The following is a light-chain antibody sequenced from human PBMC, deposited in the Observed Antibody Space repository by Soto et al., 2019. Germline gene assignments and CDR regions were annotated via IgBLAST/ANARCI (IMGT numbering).Light chain of an antibody. Sequence: QSALTQPASVSGSPGQSITISCTGTSSDVGSYNFVSWFQQHPGKVPKLIIYEGTERPSGVSNRFSASKSGNTASLTISGLQADDEADYYCCSLTTSHTYVFGSGTKLTVL. J-gene: IGLJ1*01. CDR1: SSDVGSYNF. CDR2: EGT. V-gene: IGLV2-14*02. CDR3: CSLTTSHTYV.